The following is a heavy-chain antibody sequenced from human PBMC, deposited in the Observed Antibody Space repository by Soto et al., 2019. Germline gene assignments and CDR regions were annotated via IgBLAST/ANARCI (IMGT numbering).Heavy chain of an antibody. V-gene: IGHV1-18*01. CDR1: GYTFTSYG. CDR3: ARTRVGSSWYDDWFDP. Sequence: ASVKVSCKASGYTFTSYGISWVRQAPGQGREWMGWISAYNGNTNYAQKLQGRVTMTTDTSTSTAYMELRSLRSDDTAVYYCARTRVGSSWYDDWFDPWGQGXLVTVSS. J-gene: IGHJ5*02. D-gene: IGHD6-13*01. CDR2: ISAYNGNT.